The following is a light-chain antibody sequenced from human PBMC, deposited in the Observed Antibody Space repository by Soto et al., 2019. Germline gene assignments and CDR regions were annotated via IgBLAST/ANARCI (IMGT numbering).Light chain of an antibody. CDR2: DVS. Sequence: EIVMTQSPATLSVSPGERATLSCRASQSVSSNLAWYQQKPGQAPRLLIYDVSIRATGVPARFSGSGSGTDFTLTISSLQSEDFAVYYCQQYNNWPWTFGQGTKVDIK. J-gene: IGKJ1*01. V-gene: IGKV3-15*01. CDR3: QQYNNWPWT. CDR1: QSVSSN.